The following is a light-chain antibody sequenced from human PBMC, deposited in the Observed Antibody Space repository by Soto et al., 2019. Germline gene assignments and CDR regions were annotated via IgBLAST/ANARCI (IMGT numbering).Light chain of an antibody. CDR3: SSYTSGNTLVL. CDR1: SSDVGGYNY. Sequence: QSALTQPASVSGSPGQSITISCTGTSSDVGGYNYVSWYQQHPGKAPKLMIYDVSKRPSGVSNRFSGSKSGNTASLTISGIQAEDEADYYCSSYTSGNTLVLFGGGTKLTVL. V-gene: IGLV2-14*03. J-gene: IGLJ2*01. CDR2: DVS.